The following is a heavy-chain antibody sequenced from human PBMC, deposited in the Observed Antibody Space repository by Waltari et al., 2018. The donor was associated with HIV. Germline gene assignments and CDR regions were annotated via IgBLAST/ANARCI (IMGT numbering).Heavy chain of an antibody. V-gene: IGHV3-23*01. CDR3: AKEGGLSVYAPSKYFDY. J-gene: IGHJ4*02. CDR1: GFTFSSYA. CDR2: ISGSGGST. Sequence: EVQLLESGGGLVQPGGSLRLSCAASGFTFSSYAISWVRQSPVKGLEWVSAISGSGGSTYYEDSVKGRFTISRDNSKNTLYLQMNSLRAEDTAVYYCAKEGGLSVYAPSKYFDYWGQGTLVTVSS. D-gene: IGHD2-8*01.